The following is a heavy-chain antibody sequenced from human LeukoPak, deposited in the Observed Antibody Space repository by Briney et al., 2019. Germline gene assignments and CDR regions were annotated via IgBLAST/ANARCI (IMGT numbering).Heavy chain of an antibody. Sequence: ASVKVSCKASGHTFTSYGISWVRQAPGQGLEWMGWISAYNGNTNYAQKLQGRVTMTTDTSTSTAYMELRSLRSDDTAVYYCARVVGGLYGDYAGMNYWGQGTLVTVSS. D-gene: IGHD4-17*01. CDR3: ARVVGGLYGDYAGMNY. V-gene: IGHV1-18*01. CDR1: GHTFTSYG. J-gene: IGHJ4*02. CDR2: ISAYNGNT.